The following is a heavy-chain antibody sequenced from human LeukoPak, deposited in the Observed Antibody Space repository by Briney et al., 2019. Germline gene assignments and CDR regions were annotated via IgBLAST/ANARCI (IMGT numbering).Heavy chain of an antibody. CDR2: IQRKIDAGTT. Sequence: PGGSLRLSCAASGFAFSYAWMSWVRQSPGKGLEWVGRIQRKIDAGTTDYAAPVKGRFTISRDDSKHTLFLQMNSLKTEDTAVYYCTTESSGGPDYWGRGTLVTVAT. V-gene: IGHV3-15*01. J-gene: IGHJ4*02. CDR3: TTESSGGPDY. D-gene: IGHD1-26*01. CDR1: GFAFSYAW.